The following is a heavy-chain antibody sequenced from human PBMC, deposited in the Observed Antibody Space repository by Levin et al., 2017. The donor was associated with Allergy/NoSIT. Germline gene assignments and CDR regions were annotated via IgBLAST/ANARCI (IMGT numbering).Heavy chain of an antibody. V-gene: IGHV3-23*01. D-gene: IGHD1-26*01. CDR2: ISGGGSTT. CDR3: AKDGRKNAVGARWFDL. Sequence: GGSLRLSCAASGFTFSTYAMTWVRQAPGQGLEWVSAISGGGSTTYYADSVKGRFTISRDNSYNTLYLQMNSLRDVDTAVYYCAKDGRKNAVGARWFDLWGQGTLVTVSS. CDR1: GFTFSTYA. J-gene: IGHJ5*02.